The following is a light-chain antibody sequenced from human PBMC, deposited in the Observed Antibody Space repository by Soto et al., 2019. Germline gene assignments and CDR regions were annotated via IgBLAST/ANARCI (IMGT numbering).Light chain of an antibody. CDR3: ASWDNRLSAYV. CDR1: TSNIGNTF. Sequence: QSVLTQPPSVSAAPGQKATVSCSGSTSNIGNTFVSWYQLFPGTAPKLLISDNDKRPSGIPDRFSGSESGTSATLAIAGLQTGDEADYYCASWDNRLSAYVFGGGTKVTVL. CDR2: DND. J-gene: IGLJ1*01. V-gene: IGLV1-51*01.